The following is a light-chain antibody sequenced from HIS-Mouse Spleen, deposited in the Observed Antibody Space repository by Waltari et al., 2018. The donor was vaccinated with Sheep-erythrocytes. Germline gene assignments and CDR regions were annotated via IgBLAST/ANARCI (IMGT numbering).Light chain of an antibody. V-gene: IGLV1-47*01. CDR3: AAWDDSLSGYV. CDR1: SSHIGSNY. CDR2: RNN. J-gene: IGLJ1*01. Sequence: QSVLTHPPSASGTPGQRVTISCSGSSSHIGSNYVYWYQQLPGTAPKLLIYRNNQRPSGVPDRFSGSKSGTSASLAISGLRSEDEADYYCAAWDDSLSGYVFGTGTKVTVL.